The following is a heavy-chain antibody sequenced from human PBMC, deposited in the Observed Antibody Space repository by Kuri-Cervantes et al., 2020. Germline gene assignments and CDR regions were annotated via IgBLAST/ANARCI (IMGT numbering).Heavy chain of an antibody. D-gene: IGHD2-8*01. V-gene: IGHV3-9*01. Sequence: LSLTCAASGFTFDDYAMHWVRQAPGKGLEWVSGISWNSGSIGYADSVKGRFTISRDNAKNTLYLQMNSLRAEDTAVYYCAKDHLNGDFDYWGQGTLVTVSS. CDR3: AKDHLNGDFDY. CDR2: ISWNSGSI. J-gene: IGHJ4*02. CDR1: GFTFDDYA.